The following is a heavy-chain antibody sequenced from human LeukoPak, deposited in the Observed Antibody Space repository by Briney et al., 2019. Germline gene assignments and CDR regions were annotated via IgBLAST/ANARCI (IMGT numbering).Heavy chain of an antibody. Sequence: SGPTLVKPTQTLTLTCTFSGFSLSTSGVGVGWIRQPPGKALEWLALIYWDDDKRYSPSLKSRLTITKDTSKNQVVLTMTNMDPVDTATYYCAHRALYGDYVPPDAFDIWGQGTMVTVSS. CDR1: GFSLSTSGVG. D-gene: IGHD4-17*01. J-gene: IGHJ3*02. CDR2: IYWDDDK. CDR3: AHRALYGDYVPPDAFDI. V-gene: IGHV2-5*02.